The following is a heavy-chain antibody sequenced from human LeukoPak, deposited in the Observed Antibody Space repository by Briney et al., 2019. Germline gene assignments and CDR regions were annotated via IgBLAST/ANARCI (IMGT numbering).Heavy chain of an antibody. CDR2: ISSGSSTI. Sequence: GGSLRLSCAASGFTFSGYSMTWVRQAPGKGLEWVSYISSGSSTISYADSVKGRFTISRDNAKNSLYLQMNSLSVEDTAVYYCAREGAGGNDYWGQGTLVTVSS. V-gene: IGHV3-48*04. CDR3: AREGAGGNDY. CDR1: GFTFSGYS. J-gene: IGHJ4*02. D-gene: IGHD4-23*01.